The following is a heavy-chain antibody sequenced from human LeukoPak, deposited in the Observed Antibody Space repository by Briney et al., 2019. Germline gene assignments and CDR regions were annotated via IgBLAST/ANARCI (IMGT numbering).Heavy chain of an antibody. J-gene: IGHJ4*02. Sequence: PGGSLRLSCAASGFTFSSYGMHWVRQAPGKGLEWVAVIWYDGSNKYYADSVKGRFTISRDNSKNTLYLQMNSLRAEDTAVYYCARDERYSSSYDYWGQGTLVTVSS. CDR3: ARDERYSSSYDY. D-gene: IGHD6-13*01. CDR1: GFTFSSYG. CDR2: IWYDGSNK. V-gene: IGHV3-33*01.